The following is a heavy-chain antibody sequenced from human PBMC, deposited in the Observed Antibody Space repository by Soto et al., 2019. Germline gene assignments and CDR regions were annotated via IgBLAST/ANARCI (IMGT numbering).Heavy chain of an antibody. CDR2: ISSSSKDI. Sequence: HVGSLRLSCAASWFIFSTSTITWVRQAPGKGLEWVASISSSSKDIIYSEAVEARFNIFRNNDNSSVDMQMKSLRVEDTAINYYGRGSWGGDGIDVRGQETTVTVSS. V-gene: IGHV3-21*03. D-gene: IGHD3-16*01. CDR3: GRGSWGGDGIDV. J-gene: IGHJ6*02. CDR1: WFIFSTST.